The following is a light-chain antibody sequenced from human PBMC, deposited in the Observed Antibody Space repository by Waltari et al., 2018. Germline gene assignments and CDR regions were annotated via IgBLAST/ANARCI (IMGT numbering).Light chain of an antibody. V-gene: IGKV2-28*01. CDR3: LQALNTPLT. CDR2: LGS. Sequence: VVMTQSPLSLPVTPGEPASISCRSSQRLLRSDGYNYLDWYLQRPGQSPQLLIYLGSNRASGVPDRFSGSGSGTDFTLKISRVEAEDVGVYYCLQALNTPLTFGQGTKVEIK. J-gene: IGKJ1*01. CDR1: QRLLRSDGYNY.